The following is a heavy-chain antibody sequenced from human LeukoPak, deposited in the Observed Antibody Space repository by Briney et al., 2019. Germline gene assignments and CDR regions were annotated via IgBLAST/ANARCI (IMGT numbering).Heavy chain of an antibody. CDR3: ARDLWPTSCSHISCSSFDY. Sequence: GGSLRLSCAASGFTVSSNYMSWVRQAPGKGLEWVSVIYSGGSTYYADSVKGRFTISRANSKNTLFLQLNSLRAEDTAVYYCARDLWPTSCSHISCSSFDYWGQGTLVTVSS. V-gene: IGHV3-66*01. CDR2: IYSGGST. D-gene: IGHD2-15*01. J-gene: IGHJ4*02. CDR1: GFTVSSNY.